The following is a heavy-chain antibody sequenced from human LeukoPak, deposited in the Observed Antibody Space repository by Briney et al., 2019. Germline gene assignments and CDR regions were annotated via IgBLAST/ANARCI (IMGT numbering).Heavy chain of an antibody. V-gene: IGHV1-2*02. D-gene: IGHD6-19*01. CDR2: INPNSGGT. J-gene: IGHJ4*02. Sequence: ASVKVSCKASGYTFTGYYMHWVRQAPGQGLEWVGWINPNSGGTNYAQKFQGRVTMTRDTSISTAYMELSRLRSDDTAVYYCARGDSSGWYYFDYWGQGTLVTVSS. CDR3: ARGDSSGWYYFDY. CDR1: GYTFTGYY.